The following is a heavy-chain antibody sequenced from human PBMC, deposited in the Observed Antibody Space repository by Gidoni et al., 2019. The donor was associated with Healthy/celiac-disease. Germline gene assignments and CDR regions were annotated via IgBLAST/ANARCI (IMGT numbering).Heavy chain of an antibody. J-gene: IGHJ4*02. CDR1: TCGYY. D-gene: IGHD2-15*01. CDR3: ARVIGRKGWVSGQPFDY. CDR2: IYHSGST. Sequence: TCGYYWGWIRQPPGKGLEWIGSIYHSGSTYYNPSLKSRVTISVDTSKNQFSLKLSSVTAADTAVYYCARVIGRKGWVSGQPFDYWGQGTLVTVSS. V-gene: IGHV4-38-2*01.